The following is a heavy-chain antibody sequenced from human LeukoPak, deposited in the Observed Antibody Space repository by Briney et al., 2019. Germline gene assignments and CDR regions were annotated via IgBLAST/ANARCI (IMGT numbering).Heavy chain of an antibody. D-gene: IGHD2-15*01. CDR3: ARDTPYYYDMDV. CDR1: GGSISSSSYS. V-gene: IGHV4-39*07. J-gene: IGHJ6*03. Sequence: SETLSLTCTVPGGSISSSSYSWGWIRQPPGKGLEWIGSIYYSGSTYYTPSLKSRVTISVDTSKNQCSLKLSSVTAADTAVYYCARDTPYYYDMDVWGKGTTVTVSS. CDR2: IYYSGST.